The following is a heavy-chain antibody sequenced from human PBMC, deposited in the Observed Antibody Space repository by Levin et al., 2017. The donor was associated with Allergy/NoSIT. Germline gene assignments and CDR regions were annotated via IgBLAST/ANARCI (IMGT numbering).Heavy chain of an antibody. CDR3: ARDSCSGCPIGRGNWFDA. CDR2: ISYDGSNK. V-gene: IGHV3-30-3*01. J-gene: IGHJ5*02. Sequence: GGSLRLSCAASGFTFSSYAMHWVRQAPGKGLEGVALISYDGSNKFCADSVKGRFTISRDNSKNTLFLQMNSLRAEDTAVYYCARDSCSGCPIGRGNWFDAWGQGTLVTVSS. CDR1: GFTFSSYA. D-gene: IGHD6-19*01.